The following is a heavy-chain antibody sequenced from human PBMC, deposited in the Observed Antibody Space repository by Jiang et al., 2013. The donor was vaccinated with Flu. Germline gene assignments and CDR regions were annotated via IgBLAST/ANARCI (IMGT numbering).Heavy chain of an antibody. CDR3: AKLVDYFDGSGNFDS. J-gene: IGHJ4*02. CDR2: TSGNGDSR. D-gene: IGHD3-22*01. Sequence: VQLLESGGGLVQPGGSLRLSCAASGFTFSSFAMSWVRQAPGKGLEWVSSTSGNGDSRHYADSVKGRFTISRDNSKNTLFLQMNSLRAEDTAVYYCAKLVDYFDGSGNFDSWGQGTLVTVSS. CDR1: GFTFSSFA. V-gene: IGHV3-23*01.